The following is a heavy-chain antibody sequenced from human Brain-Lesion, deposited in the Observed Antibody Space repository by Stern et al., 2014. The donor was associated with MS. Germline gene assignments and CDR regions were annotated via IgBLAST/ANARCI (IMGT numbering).Heavy chain of an antibody. J-gene: IGHJ6*02. D-gene: IGHD3-3*01. Sequence: VQLVESGAEVKKPGASVKVSCKTSGYIFTGYYIHWVRQAPGQGLEWMAWINPNTGGPKYAQKFQGRVTMSRDTSISTAYVELSSLTSDDTAVYYCARDQRGITIFGVVTDYYYLGMDVWAKGPRSPSP. CDR2: INPNTGGP. V-gene: IGHV1-2*02. CDR1: GYIFTGYY. CDR3: ARDQRGITIFGVVTDYYYLGMDV.